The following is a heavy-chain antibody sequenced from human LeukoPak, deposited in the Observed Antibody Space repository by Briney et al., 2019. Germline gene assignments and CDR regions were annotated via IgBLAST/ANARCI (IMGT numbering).Heavy chain of an antibody. V-gene: IGHV1-69*05. D-gene: IGHD3-3*01. CDR3: ARTITIFGDHRGNWFDP. CDR2: IIPIFGTA. Sequence: GALVRVCCKPAGGIFSPYAVSPVGEAPGQGLEWMGGIIPIFGTANYAQKQQARVTITTDESTNTAYMELSSLRSEDTAVYYCARTITIFGDHRGNWFDPWGQGTLVTVSS. J-gene: IGHJ5*02. CDR1: GGIFSPYA.